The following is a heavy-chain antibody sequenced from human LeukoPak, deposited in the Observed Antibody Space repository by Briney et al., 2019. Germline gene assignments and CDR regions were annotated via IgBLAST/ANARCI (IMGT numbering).Heavy chain of an antibody. CDR3: ARWGQLAFEY. Sequence: GGSLRLSCAASGFTFSSYAMHWVRQAPGKGLEYVSAISSNGGSTYYANSVKGRFTISRDNSKNTLYLQMGSLRAEDMAVYYCARWGQLAFEYWGQGTLVTVSS. CDR2: ISSNGGST. V-gene: IGHV3-64*01. CDR1: GFTFSSYA. D-gene: IGHD6-6*01. J-gene: IGHJ4*02.